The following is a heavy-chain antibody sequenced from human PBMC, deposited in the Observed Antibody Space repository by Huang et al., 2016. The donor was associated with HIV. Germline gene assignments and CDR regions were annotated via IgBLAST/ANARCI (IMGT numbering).Heavy chain of an antibody. CDR1: GYTFNIYG. J-gene: IGHJ4*02. CDR2: ISAHNGKT. CDR3: AGGREYCSGGSCFQGRYFDY. Sequence: QVHLVQSGAEVKKPGASVRVSCKASGYTFNIYGISWVRRAPGQGLEWMGWISAHNGKTKSAQRLQGRLTMTTDTSTNTVFMELRSLRSDDTAFYYCAGGREYCSGGSCFQGRYFDYWGQGTLVTVSS. D-gene: IGHD2-15*01. V-gene: IGHV1-18*01.